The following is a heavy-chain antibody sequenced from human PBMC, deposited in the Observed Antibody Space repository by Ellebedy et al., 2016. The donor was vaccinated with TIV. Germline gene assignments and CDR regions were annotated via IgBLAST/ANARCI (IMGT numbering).Heavy chain of an antibody. Sequence: GGSLRLXXAASGISFSDYGMHWVRQAPGKGLEWVGVIWYDGSNKYYADSVKGRFTISRDNSKNMLYLQINSLRPEDTAVYYCASIPLYSSGWYYFDYWGQGTLVTVSS. CDR1: GISFSDYG. D-gene: IGHD6-19*01. V-gene: IGHV3-33*01. CDR3: ASIPLYSSGWYYFDY. CDR2: IWYDGSNK. J-gene: IGHJ4*02.